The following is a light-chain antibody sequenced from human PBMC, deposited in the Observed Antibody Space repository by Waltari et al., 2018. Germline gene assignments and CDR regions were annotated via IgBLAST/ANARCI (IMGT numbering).Light chain of an antibody. J-gene: IGKJ1*01. Sequence: DIQMTQSPSTLSASVGDRVTITCRAGQNIGRWLAWYQQKPGKAPVLLIYEASSLESGVPSRFSGSRSGTEFTLTISSLQPEDFATYYCQQYNSYGRTVGQGTKVEIK. CDR3: QQYNSYGRT. CDR1: QNIGRW. CDR2: EAS. V-gene: IGKV1-5*03.